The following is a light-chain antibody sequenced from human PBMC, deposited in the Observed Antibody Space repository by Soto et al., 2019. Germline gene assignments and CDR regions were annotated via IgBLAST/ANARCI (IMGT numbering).Light chain of an antibody. CDR3: TSYTSISTYV. Sequence: QDVLTQPASVSGPPGQSITISCTGTSSDVGAYNYVSWYQHHPGKAPRLVIYDVTNRPSGISDRFSGSKSGNTASLTISGLLAEDEADYYCTSYTSISTYVFGTGTKVTVL. V-gene: IGLV2-14*01. CDR2: DVT. J-gene: IGLJ1*01. CDR1: SSDVGAYNY.